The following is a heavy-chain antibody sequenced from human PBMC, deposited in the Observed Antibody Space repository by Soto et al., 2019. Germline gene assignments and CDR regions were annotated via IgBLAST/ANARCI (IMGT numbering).Heavy chain of an antibody. Sequence: QVQLVQSGAEVKKPGASVKVSCKASGYTFTSYGISWVRQAPGQGLEWMGWISAYKGNTNYAEKLQGRVTMTTDTSTSTAYMELRSLRSDDTALYYCARDRVPARRAPYSSGSDYWGQGTLVTVSS. CDR3: ARDRVPARRAPYSSGSDY. V-gene: IGHV1-18*04. J-gene: IGHJ4*02. CDR2: ISAYKGNT. CDR1: GYTFTSYG. D-gene: IGHD6-19*01.